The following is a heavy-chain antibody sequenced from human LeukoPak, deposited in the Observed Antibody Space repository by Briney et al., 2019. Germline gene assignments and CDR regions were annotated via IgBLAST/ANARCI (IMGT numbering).Heavy chain of an antibody. Sequence: GESLKISCKGSGYSFSSYWIGWVRQMPGKGLEWMGIIYPGDSDTRYSPSFQGQVTISADKSISTAYLQWSSLKASDTAMYYCARSSGPFYCANGVCSSFDYWGQGTLVTVSS. CDR3: ARSSGPFYCANGVCSSFDY. V-gene: IGHV5-51*01. CDR1: GYSFSSYW. D-gene: IGHD2-8*01. CDR2: IYPGDSDT. J-gene: IGHJ4*02.